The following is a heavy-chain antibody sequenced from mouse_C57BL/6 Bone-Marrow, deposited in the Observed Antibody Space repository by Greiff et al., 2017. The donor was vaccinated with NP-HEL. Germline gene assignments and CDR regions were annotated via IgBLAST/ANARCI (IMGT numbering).Heavy chain of an antibody. Sequence: EVKLQESGGDLVKPGGSLKLSCAASGFTFSSYGMSWVRQTPDKRLEWVATISSGGSDTYYPDSVKGRFTISRDNAKNTLYLQMSSLKSEDTAMYYCARHGGAHWDGYWGQGTTLTVSS. D-gene: IGHD4-1*01. CDR2: ISSGGSDT. V-gene: IGHV5-6*01. CDR3: ARHGGAHWDGY. J-gene: IGHJ2*01. CDR1: GFTFSSYG.